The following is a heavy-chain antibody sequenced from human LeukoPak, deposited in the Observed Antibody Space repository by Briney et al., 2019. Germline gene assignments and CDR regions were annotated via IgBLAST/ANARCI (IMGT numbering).Heavy chain of an antibody. V-gene: IGHV4-4*07. J-gene: IGHJ6*02. CDR3: ARGVGATQYYYYYYGMDV. CDR1: GGSIGSYY. CDR2: IYTSGST. D-gene: IGHD1-26*01. Sequence: PSETLSLTCTVSGGSIGSYYWSWIRQPAGKGLEWIGRIYTSGSTNYNPSLKSRVTMSVDTSKNQFSLKLSSVTAADTAVYYCARGVGATQYYYYYYGMDVWGQGTTVTVSS.